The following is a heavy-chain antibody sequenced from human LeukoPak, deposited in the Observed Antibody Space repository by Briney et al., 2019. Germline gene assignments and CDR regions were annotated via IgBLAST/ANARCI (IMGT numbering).Heavy chain of an antibody. CDR1: GYSISSGYY. CDR2: IYHSGST. Sequence: SETLSLTCTVSGYSISSGYYWGWIRQPPGKGLEWIGSIYHSGSTYYNPSLKSRVTISVDTSKNQFSLKLSSVTAADTAVYYCARVQYSSSWYSAFGIWGQGTMVTVSS. CDR3: ARVQYSSSWYSAFGI. V-gene: IGHV4-38-2*02. D-gene: IGHD6-13*01. J-gene: IGHJ3*02.